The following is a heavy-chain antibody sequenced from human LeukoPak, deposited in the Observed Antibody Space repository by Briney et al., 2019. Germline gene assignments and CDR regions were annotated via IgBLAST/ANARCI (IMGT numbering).Heavy chain of an antibody. J-gene: IGHJ6*03. V-gene: IGHV3-66*02. Sequence: AGGSLRLSCTASGFTVSSNYMGWVRQAPGKGLEWVSVIYSGGSTYYADSVKGRFTISRDNSKNTLYLQMSSLRAEDTAVYYCARATFWSGYQRDSWYMDVWGKGTTATVSS. CDR2: IYSGGST. CDR1: GFTVSSNY. CDR3: ARATFWSGYQRDSWYMDV. D-gene: IGHD3-3*01.